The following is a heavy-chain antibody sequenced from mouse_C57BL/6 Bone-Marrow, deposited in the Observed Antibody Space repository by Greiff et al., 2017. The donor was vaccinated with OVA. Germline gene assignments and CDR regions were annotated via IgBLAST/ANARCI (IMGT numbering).Heavy chain of an antibody. D-gene: IGHD1-1*01. Sequence: EVKLMESGAELVRPGASVKLSCTASGFNIKEDYVHFVKHKPEQGLDRIGWIDPENGDTEYASKFQGKATITADTSSNTAYLQLSSLTSEDTAVYYCTTRGGSSLAWFAYWGQGTLVTVSA. CDR1: GFNIKEDY. J-gene: IGHJ3*01. CDR2: IDPENGDT. V-gene: IGHV14-4*01. CDR3: TTRGGSSLAWFAY.